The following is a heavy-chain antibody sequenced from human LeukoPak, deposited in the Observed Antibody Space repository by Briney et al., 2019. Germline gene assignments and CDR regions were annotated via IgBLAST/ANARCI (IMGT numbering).Heavy chain of an antibody. CDR3: EDGIRDFDWWARNWFDP. Sequence: SETLSLTCAVYGGAFSGHYWSWIRHPPGNGLNCIGEINHSGSTNYNPSLKSRVTISVDTSKHQFSLKLSSVTAADTFVYQAEDGIRDFDWWARNWFDPWGQGTLVTVSS. J-gene: IGHJ5*02. D-gene: IGHD3-9*01. CDR1: GGAFSGHY. V-gene: IGHV4-34*01. CDR2: INHSGST.